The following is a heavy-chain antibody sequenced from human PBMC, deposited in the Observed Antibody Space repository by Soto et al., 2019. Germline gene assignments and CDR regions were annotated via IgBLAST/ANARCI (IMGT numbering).Heavy chain of an antibody. CDR2: IYYSGST. V-gene: IGHV4-59*01. J-gene: IGHJ4*02. D-gene: IGHD3-10*01. Sequence: SETLSLTCTGSGGSISSYYLSWIRQPPGKGLEWIGYIYYSGSTNYNPSLKSRVTISVDTSKNRFSLKLSSVTAADTAVYYCVSSGSHAHVYFDYWGQGTLVTVSS. CDR3: VSSGSHAHVYFDY. CDR1: GGSISSYY.